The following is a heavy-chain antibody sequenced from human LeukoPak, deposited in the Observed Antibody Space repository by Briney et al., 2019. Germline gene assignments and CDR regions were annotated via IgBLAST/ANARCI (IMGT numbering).Heavy chain of an antibody. J-gene: IGHJ4*02. CDR3: VRYFTAVAPTLRLDY. V-gene: IGHV3-7*03. D-gene: IGHD6-19*01. CDR1: GFTFNTYT. Sequence: GGSLRLSCAASGFTFNTYTMNWVRQAPGKGLEWVATIKQDGRDKYYVDSVKGRFTISRDDAKNSLYLQMNSLRVEDTAVYHCVRYFTAVAPTLRLDYWGQGTLVTVSS. CDR2: IKQDGRDK.